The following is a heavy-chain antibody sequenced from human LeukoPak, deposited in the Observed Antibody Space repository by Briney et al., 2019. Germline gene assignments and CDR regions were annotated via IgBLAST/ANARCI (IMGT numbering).Heavy chain of an antibody. Sequence: GGSLRLSCAASGFTFSSYAMSWVRQAPGKGLEWVSAISGSGGSTYYADSVKGRFTISRDNSKNTLYLQTNSLRAEDTAVYYCAKGTYIVVVPAAIDYWGQGTLVTVSS. CDR1: GFTFSSYA. CDR2: ISGSGGST. J-gene: IGHJ4*02. CDR3: AKGTYIVVVPAAIDY. V-gene: IGHV3-23*01. D-gene: IGHD2-2*01.